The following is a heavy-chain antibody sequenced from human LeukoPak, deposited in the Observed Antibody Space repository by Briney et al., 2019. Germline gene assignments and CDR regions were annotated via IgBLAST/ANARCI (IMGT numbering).Heavy chain of an antibody. CDR2: IYYSGST. D-gene: IGHD6-13*01. CDR3: ARGAWQLDPGAYYYYMDV. J-gene: IGHJ6*03. V-gene: IGHV4-39*07. CDR1: GGSISSSSYY. Sequence: TSETLSLTCTVSGGSISSSSYYWGWIRQPTGKGLEWIGSIYYSGSTYYNPSLKSRVTISVDTSKNQFSLKLSSVTAADTAVYYCARGAWQLDPGAYYYYMDVWGKGTTVTVSS.